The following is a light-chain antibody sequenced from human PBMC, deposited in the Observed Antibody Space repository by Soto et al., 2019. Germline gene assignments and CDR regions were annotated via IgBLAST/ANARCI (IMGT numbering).Light chain of an antibody. CDR2: AAS. CDR1: QDISVA. V-gene: IGKV1-6*01. CDR3: LQDYDFPYT. Sequence: AIQMTQSPPSLSASVGDRVIITCRASQDISVAVGWLQQRQGHAPNLLIYAASTLHTGVPSTFTGSGSGTDFTLTINDLQPEDVATYYCLQDYDFPYTFGQGTKLEI. J-gene: IGKJ2*01.